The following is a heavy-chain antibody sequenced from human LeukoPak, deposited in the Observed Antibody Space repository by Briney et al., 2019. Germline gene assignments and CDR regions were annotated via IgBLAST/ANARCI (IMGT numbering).Heavy chain of an antibody. CDR3: AKDYDSSGLYYYGMDV. CDR1: GFTFDDYA. J-gene: IGHJ6*02. Sequence: GGSLRLSCAASGFTFDDYAMYWVRQPPGKGLEWVSGISWNSGRIGYADSVKGRFIISRDNAKNSLYLQMNSLRAEDTALYYCAKDYDSSGLYYYGMDVWGQGTTVTVSS. D-gene: IGHD3-22*01. V-gene: IGHV3-9*01. CDR2: ISWNSGRI.